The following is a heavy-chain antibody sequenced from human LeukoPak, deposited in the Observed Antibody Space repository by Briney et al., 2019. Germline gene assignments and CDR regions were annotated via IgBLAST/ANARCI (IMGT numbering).Heavy chain of an antibody. D-gene: IGHD2/OR15-2a*01. Sequence: SQTLSLTCTVSGGSISSGGYYWSWIRQPPGKGLEWIGYIYHSGSTYYNPSLKSRVTISVDRSKNQFSLKLSSVTAADTAVYYCARDSIYGPFDYWGQGTLVTVSS. CDR2: IYHSGST. J-gene: IGHJ4*02. CDR3: ARDSIYGPFDY. CDR1: GGSISSGGYY. V-gene: IGHV4-30-2*01.